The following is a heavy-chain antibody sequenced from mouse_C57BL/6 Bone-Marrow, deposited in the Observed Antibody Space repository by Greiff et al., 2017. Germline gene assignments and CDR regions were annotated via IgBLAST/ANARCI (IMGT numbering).Heavy chain of an antibody. CDR3: ASGGLYSYHWYFDV. J-gene: IGHJ1*03. D-gene: IGHD2-12*01. CDR1: GFTFSDYG. CDR2: ISSGSSTI. Sequence: EVKLVESGGGLVKPGGSLKLSCAASGFTFSDYGMHWVRQAPEKGLEWVAYISSGSSTIYYADTVKGRFTLSRDNAKHTLFLQMTGLRSEDTAMYYCASGGLYSYHWYFDVWGTGTTVTVSS. V-gene: IGHV5-17*01.